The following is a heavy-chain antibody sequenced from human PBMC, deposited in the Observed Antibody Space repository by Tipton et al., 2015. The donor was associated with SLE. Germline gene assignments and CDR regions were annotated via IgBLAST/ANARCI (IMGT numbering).Heavy chain of an antibody. CDR3: AKGRDTWNYDWLDS. V-gene: IGHV4-61*02. CDR1: GGSSSSTSYY. J-gene: IGHJ5*01. D-gene: IGHD1-7*01. CDR2: VYTTGVT. Sequence: TLSLTCSVSGGSSSSTSYYCNWIRQPAGKGLEWVGRVYTTGVTNYNPSLKSRVTMSVDTSKKQFSLRLTSVTAADTAVYYCAKGRDTWNYDWLDSWGPGTLVTVSS.